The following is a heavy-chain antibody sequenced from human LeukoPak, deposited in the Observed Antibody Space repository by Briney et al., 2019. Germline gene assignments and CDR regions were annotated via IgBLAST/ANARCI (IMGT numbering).Heavy chain of an antibody. CDR2: INPNSGST. CDR1: GYTFTGYY. D-gene: IGHD3-10*01. V-gene: IGHV1-2*02. CDR3: ARGSGSYVNWFDP. Sequence: ASVKVSCKASGYTFTGYYMRWVRQAPGQGLEWMGWINPNSGSTNYAQKFQGRVTMTRDTSISTAYMELSRLRSDDTAVYYCARGSGSYVNWFDPWGQGTLVTVSS. J-gene: IGHJ5*02.